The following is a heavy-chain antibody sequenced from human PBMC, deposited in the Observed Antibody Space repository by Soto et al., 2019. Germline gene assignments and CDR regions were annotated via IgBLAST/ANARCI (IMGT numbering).Heavy chain of an antibody. CDR2: IYPCDSDT. D-gene: IGHD6-6*01. Sequence: GESLKISCKGSGYSFTSYWIGWVRQMPGKGLEWMGIIYPCDSDTRYSPSFQGQVTISADKSISTAYLQWSSLKASDTAMYYCARHYSSSYYYYYGMDVWGQGTTVTVSS. V-gene: IGHV5-51*01. J-gene: IGHJ6*01. CDR3: ARHYSSSYYYYYGMDV. CDR1: GYSFTSYW.